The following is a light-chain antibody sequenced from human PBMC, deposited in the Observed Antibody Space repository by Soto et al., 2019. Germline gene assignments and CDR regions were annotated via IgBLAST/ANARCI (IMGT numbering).Light chain of an antibody. Sequence: DIQMTQSPSSLSASVGDRVTITCRASQGISNFLAWYQQKPGKVPKVLIYAASTLQSGVPSRFSGSGSGTDFTFPISSLQPKDVATYYCQVYNSAPPVTFGPGTKVDIK. J-gene: IGKJ3*01. CDR3: QVYNSAPPVT. CDR1: QGISNF. CDR2: AAS. V-gene: IGKV1-27*01.